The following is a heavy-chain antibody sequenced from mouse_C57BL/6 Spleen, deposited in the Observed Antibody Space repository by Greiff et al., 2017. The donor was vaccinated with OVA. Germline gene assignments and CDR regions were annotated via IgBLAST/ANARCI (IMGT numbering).Heavy chain of an antibody. D-gene: IGHD4-1*01. CDR1: GYTFTDYE. CDR3: TRKGDAGHCFDY. V-gene: IGHV1-15*01. Sequence: QVQLQQPGAELVRPGASVTLSCKASGYTFTDYEMHWVKQTPGHGLEWIGAIDPETGGTAYNQKFKGKAILTADKSSSTAYMELRSLASEDSAVYYCTRKGDAGHCFDYWGKGPTLTVSS. J-gene: IGHJ2*01. CDR2: IDPETGGT.